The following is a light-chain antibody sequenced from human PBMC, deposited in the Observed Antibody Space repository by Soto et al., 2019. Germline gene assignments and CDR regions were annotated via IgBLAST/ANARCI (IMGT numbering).Light chain of an antibody. CDR2: GAS. J-gene: IGKJ1*01. V-gene: IGKV3-15*01. CDR3: QQRARWPWT. Sequence: EIVMTQSPATVSVSPGERATLYCRASQSVGNNLAWYQQKPGQAPSLFIFGASVRATGVPDRFSGSGSGTEFTLSISNLQSEDSAVYYCQQRARWPWTFGQGTKVDIK. CDR1: QSVGNN.